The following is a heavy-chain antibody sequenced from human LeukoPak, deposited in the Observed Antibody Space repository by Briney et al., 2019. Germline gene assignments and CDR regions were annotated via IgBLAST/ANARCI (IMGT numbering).Heavy chain of an antibody. D-gene: IGHD6-13*01. CDR3: ARVQGAYISSWYDY. Sequence: GGSLRLSCAASGFTFNSYWMPWVRKAPGRGRVWVSRINSDGSSTNYADSVKGRFTVSRDNAKNTLYLQMNSLRAEDTAVYYCARVQGAYISSWYDYWGQGTLVTVSS. CDR2: INSDGSST. J-gene: IGHJ4*02. V-gene: IGHV3-74*01. CDR1: GFTFNSYW.